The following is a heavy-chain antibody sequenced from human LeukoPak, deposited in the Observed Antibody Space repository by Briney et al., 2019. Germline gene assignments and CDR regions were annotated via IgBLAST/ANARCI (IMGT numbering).Heavy chain of an antibody. J-gene: IGHJ4*02. CDR2: IRYDGSNK. D-gene: IGHD5-12*01. Sequence: QPGGSLRLSCAASGFTFSTYGMTWVRQAPGKGLEWVAFIRYDGSNKYYADSVKGRFTISRDNSKNTLYLQMNSLRAEDTAVYYCAKGRSVVATILSDYWGQGTLVTVSS. CDR3: AKGRSVVATILSDY. V-gene: IGHV3-30*02. CDR1: GFTFSTYG.